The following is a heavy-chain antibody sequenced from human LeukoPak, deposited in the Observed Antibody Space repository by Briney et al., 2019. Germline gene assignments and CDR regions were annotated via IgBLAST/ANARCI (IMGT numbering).Heavy chain of an antibody. D-gene: IGHD3-9*01. V-gene: IGHV3-23*01. CDR3: AKFNEILTGYFDY. Sequence: PGGSLRLSCAASGFTFSSYAMSWVRQSPGKGVEWVSSISGGGGGTYYAEFVKGRFTISRDNSKNTLCLQMNSLRAEDTAVYYCAKFNEILTGYFDYWGQGTLVTVSS. CDR2: ISGGGGGT. J-gene: IGHJ4*02. CDR1: GFTFSSYA.